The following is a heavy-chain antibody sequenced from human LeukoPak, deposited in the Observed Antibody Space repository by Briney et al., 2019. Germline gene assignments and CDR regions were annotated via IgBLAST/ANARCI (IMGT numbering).Heavy chain of an antibody. CDR2: IIPIFGIA. V-gene: IGHV1-69*13. Sequence: SVKVSCKASGGTFSSYAISWVRQAPGQGLERMRGIIPIFGIANYAQKFQGRVTITADESTSTAYMELSSLRSEDTAVYYCARDRTGVVVDWGQGTLVTVSS. CDR3: ARDRTGVVVD. CDR1: GGTFSSYA. D-gene: IGHD3-22*01. J-gene: IGHJ4*02.